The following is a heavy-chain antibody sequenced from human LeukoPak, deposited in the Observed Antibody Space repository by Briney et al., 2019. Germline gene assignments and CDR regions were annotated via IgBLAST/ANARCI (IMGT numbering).Heavy chain of an antibody. CDR2: ISYDGSNK. J-gene: IGHJ6*02. D-gene: IGHD2-2*02. CDR3: AKDRAPIRDYYGMDV. V-gene: IGHV3-30*18. CDR1: GFTFSVYG. Sequence: PGGSLRLSCAASGFTFSVYGMHWVRQAPGKGLEWVAVISYDGSNKYYADSVKGRFTISRDNSKNTLYLQMNSLRAEDTAVYYCAKDRAPIRDYYGMDVWGQGTTVTVSS.